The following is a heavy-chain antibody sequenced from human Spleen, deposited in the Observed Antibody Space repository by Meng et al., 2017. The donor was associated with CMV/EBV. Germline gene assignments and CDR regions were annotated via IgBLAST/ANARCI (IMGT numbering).Heavy chain of an antibody. CDR2: ISYDGSNK. D-gene: IGHD6-13*01. Sequence: GGSLRLSCAASGFTFSSYGMHWVRQAPGKGLEWVAVISYDGSNKYYADSVKGRFTISRDNSKNTLYLQMNSLRAEDTAVYYCARDLEGIAAAGTGFGYWGQGTLVTVSS. J-gene: IGHJ4*02. V-gene: IGHV3-30*19. CDR3: ARDLEGIAAAGTGFGY. CDR1: GFTFSSYG.